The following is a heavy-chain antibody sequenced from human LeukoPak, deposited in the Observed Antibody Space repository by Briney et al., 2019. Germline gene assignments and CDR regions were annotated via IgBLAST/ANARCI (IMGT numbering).Heavy chain of an antibody. V-gene: IGHV3-66*01. CDR3: AKTPPIVATSCDY. J-gene: IGHJ4*02. D-gene: IGHD5-12*01. CDR1: GFTVATNY. Sequence: PGGSLRLSCAASGFTVATNYMSWVRQAPGKGLEWVSVLYSGGITYYPDSVKGRFTISRDNSKNTLYLQMNSLRAEDTAVYYCAKTPPIVATSCDYWGQGTLVTVSS. CDR2: LYSGGIT.